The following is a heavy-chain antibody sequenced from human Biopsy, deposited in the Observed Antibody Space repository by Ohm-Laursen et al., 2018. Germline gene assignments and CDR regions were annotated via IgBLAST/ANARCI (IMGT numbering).Heavy chain of an antibody. CDR3: AKDWTSQYYYDSMDDY. V-gene: IGHV3-23*01. CDR1: GFTFSRYA. Sequence: SLRLSCAASGFTFSRYAMSWVRQAPGKGLEWVSAISGSGRTYYADSVKGRFTISRANSKNTLYLQMNSLRVEDTAVYYCAKDWTSQYYYDSMDDYWGQGTLVTVSS. CDR2: ISGSGRT. J-gene: IGHJ4*02. D-gene: IGHD3-22*01.